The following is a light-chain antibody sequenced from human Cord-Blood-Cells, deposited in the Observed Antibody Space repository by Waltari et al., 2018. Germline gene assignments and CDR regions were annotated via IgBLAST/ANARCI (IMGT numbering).Light chain of an antibody. Sequence: DIVMTQSPLSLPVTPGEPASISCRSSQSLLHSNGYNYLVWYLQKPGQSPQLLIYLGSNRACGGPDRCSGSGSGTDFTLKSSRVEAEDVGVYYGMQALQTLTFGGGTKVEIK. CDR2: LGS. V-gene: IGKV2-28*01. J-gene: IGKJ4*01. CDR3: MQALQTLT. CDR1: QSLLHSNGYNY.